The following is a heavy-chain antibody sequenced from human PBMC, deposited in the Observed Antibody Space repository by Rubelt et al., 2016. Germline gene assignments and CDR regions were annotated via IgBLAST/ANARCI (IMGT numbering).Heavy chain of an antibody. CDR3: ARAEVGVTPDY. V-gene: IGHV4-39*07. Sequence: QPQLQESGPGLVKPSETLSLNCSVSGDSISRRSYYWAWIRQPPGKGLEWIGSIYYSGNTYYNPALKSRVTISVETSKSQFALRLISVAAADTAVYYCARAEVGVTPDYWGQGTLVIVSS. D-gene: IGHD1-26*01. J-gene: IGHJ4*02. CDR2: IYYSGNT. CDR1: GDSISRRSYY.